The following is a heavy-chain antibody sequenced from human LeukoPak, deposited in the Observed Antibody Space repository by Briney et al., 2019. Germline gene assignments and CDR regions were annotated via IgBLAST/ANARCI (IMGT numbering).Heavy chain of an antibody. D-gene: IGHD3-3*01. V-gene: IGHV4-30-4*01. CDR2: IYYSGST. J-gene: IGHJ4*02. CDR3: ARGSRFLEWFLFDY. Sequence: SQTLSLTCTVSGGSISSGDYYWSWIRQPPGKGLEWIGYIYYSGSTYYNPSLKSRVTISVDTSKNQFSLKLSSVTAADTAVYYCARGSRFLEWFLFDYWGQGALVTVSS. CDR1: GGSISSGDYY.